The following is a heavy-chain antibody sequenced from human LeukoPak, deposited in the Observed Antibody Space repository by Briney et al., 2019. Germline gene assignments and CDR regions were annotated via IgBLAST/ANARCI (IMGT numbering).Heavy chain of an antibody. Sequence: SETLSLTCAVSGGSISSGGSSWNWIRQSPGKGLEWIGYIYHTGSTYYNPSLKSRVTISVDRSKSQFSLKLSSVTAADTAVYYCASLAVAGQYDYWGQGTLVTVSS. J-gene: IGHJ4*02. CDR2: IYHTGST. V-gene: IGHV4-30-2*06. CDR3: ASLAVAGQYDY. D-gene: IGHD6-19*01. CDR1: GGSISSGGSS.